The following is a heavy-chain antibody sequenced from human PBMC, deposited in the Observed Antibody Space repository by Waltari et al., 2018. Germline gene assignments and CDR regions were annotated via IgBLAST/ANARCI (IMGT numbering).Heavy chain of an antibody. CDR2: IRTKGNSYAT. CDR3: ARVARADDFWDDYGMDV. J-gene: IGHJ6*02. CDR1: GFIFSDSV. Sequence: EVQLVESGGGLVQPGGSMKLSCAASGFIFSDSVTHWVRQASGQGLAWVGRIRTKGNSYATAFAASVRGRFTISRDDSKNTAYLQMNSLETEDTAVYYCARVARADDFWDDYGMDVWGQGTTVTVSS. D-gene: IGHD3-3*01. V-gene: IGHV3-73*01.